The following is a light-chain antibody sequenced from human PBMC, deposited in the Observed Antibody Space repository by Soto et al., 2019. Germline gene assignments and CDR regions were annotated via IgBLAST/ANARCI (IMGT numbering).Light chain of an antibody. CDR3: QQFSSYPLT. CDR1: QSISNS. Sequence: EIVLTQSPATLSLSPGARATLSCRASQSISNSLAWYQQKPGQAPSLLIFDASKRATGIPDRFSGGGSGTDFTLTISRLEPEDFAVYYCQQFSSYPLTFGGGTKVDIK. V-gene: IGKV3-11*01. J-gene: IGKJ4*01. CDR2: DAS.